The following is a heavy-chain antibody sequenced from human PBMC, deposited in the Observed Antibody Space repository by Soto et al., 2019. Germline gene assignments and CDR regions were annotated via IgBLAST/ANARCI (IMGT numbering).Heavy chain of an antibody. D-gene: IGHD2-2*02. Sequence: LRLSCAASGFTFSSYAMSWVRQAPGKGLEWVSAISGSGGTTYYADSVKGRFTISRDNSKNTLYLQMNSLRAEDTAVYYCAKGGYCSSTSCYTRFDYWDQGTLVTVSS. CDR1: GFTFSSYA. CDR3: AKGGYCSSTSCYTRFDY. V-gene: IGHV3-23*01. CDR2: ISGSGGTT. J-gene: IGHJ4*02.